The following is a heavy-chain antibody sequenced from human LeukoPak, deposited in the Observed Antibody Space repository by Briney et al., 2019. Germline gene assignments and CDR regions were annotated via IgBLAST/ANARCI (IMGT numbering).Heavy chain of an antibody. CDR3: AKDGAWLRFDD. J-gene: IGHJ4*02. Sequence: GGSLRLSCAASGFTFSTYAMSWVRQAPGKGLEWVSAISDSGAETYYADSVKGRFTISRDDSKNTLYLQMNNLRAEDTAVYYCAKDGAWLRFDDWGQGILVTVSS. CDR1: GFTFSTYA. V-gene: IGHV3-23*01. D-gene: IGHD5-12*01. CDR2: ISDSGAET.